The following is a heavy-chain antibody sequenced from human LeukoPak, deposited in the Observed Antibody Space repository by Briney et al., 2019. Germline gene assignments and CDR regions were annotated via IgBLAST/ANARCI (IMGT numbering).Heavy chain of an antibody. J-gene: IGHJ4*02. D-gene: IGHD5-18*01. Sequence: GGSLRLSCAASGFTFSSYGMHWVRQAPGKGLEWVAVISYDGSNKYYADSVKGRFTISRDNSKNTLYLQMNSLRAEDTAVYYCAKDGDGGYSYGIDYWGQGTLVTVSS. CDR2: ISYDGSNK. CDR1: GFTFSSYG. V-gene: IGHV3-30*18. CDR3: AKDGDGGYSYGIDY.